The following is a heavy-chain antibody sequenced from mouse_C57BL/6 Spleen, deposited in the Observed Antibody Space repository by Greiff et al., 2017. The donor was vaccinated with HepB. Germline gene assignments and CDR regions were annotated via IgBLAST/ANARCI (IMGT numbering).Heavy chain of an antibody. J-gene: IGHJ1*03. V-gene: IGHV5-4*01. Sequence: EVKLMESGGGLVKPGGSLKLSCAASGFTFSSYAMSWVRQTPEKRLEWVATISDGGSYTYYPDNVKGRFTISRDNAKNNLYLQMSHLKSEDTAMYYCAREEGAYYSIYEYIDVCGTG. CDR1: GFTFSSYA. CDR2: ISDGGSYT. CDR3: AREEGAYYSIYEYIDV. D-gene: IGHD2-5*01.